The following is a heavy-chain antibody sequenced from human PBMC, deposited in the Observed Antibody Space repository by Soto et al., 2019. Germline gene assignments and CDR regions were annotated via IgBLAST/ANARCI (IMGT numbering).Heavy chain of an antibody. V-gene: IGHV1-69*01. Sequence: QEQLVQSGAEVKKPGSSMKVSCKASGGIFSSFAISWVRQAPGQGLEWMGGIIPVFGTTNYAQKFQDRVTITADESTNTAYMELSSLRSEDTAMCYCAMGGSPYVWFNEYWGQGTLVTVSS. CDR2: IIPVFGTT. CDR3: AMGGSPYVWFNEY. D-gene: IGHD3-16*01. CDR1: GGIFSSFA. J-gene: IGHJ4*02.